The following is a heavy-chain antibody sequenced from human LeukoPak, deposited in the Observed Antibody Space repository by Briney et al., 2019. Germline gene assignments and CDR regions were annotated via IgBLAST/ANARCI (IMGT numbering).Heavy chain of an antibody. J-gene: IGHJ4*02. Sequence: GGSLRLSCAASGFTVGSNYMSWVRQAPGKGLEWVSVVYTGDTTSYADSVKGRFIISRDNSKNTVYLQMNSLRGDDTAVYFCAREGDVVGALDYWGQGTLVTVSS. CDR1: GFTVGSNY. D-gene: IGHD1-26*01. CDR2: VYTGDTT. CDR3: AREGDVVGALDY. V-gene: IGHV3-66*01.